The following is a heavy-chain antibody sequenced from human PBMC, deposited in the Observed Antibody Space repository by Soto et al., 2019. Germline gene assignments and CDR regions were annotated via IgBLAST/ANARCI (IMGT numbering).Heavy chain of an antibody. D-gene: IGHD6-25*01. Sequence: SETLSLTCTVSGGSISSYYWSWIRQPPGKGLEWIGYIYYSGSTNYNPSLKSRVTISVDTSKNQFSLKLGSVTAADTAVYYCARDQAADPSYFDYWGQGTLVTVSS. J-gene: IGHJ4*02. V-gene: IGHV4-59*01. CDR2: IYYSGST. CDR3: ARDQAADPSYFDY. CDR1: GGSISSYY.